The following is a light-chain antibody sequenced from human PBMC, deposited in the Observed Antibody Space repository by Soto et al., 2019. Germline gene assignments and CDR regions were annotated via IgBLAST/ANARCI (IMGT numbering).Light chain of an antibody. CDR3: QQYDSSPPWLT. CDR2: GAS. J-gene: IGKJ4*01. CDR1: QSVSSSY. V-gene: IGKV3-20*01. Sequence: EIVLTQSPGTLSLSPGERATLSCRASQSVSSSYLAWYQQKPGQAPRLLIYGASSRATGIPDRFSGSGSGTHFTLTICRLEPDDFAVYYYQQYDSSPPWLTFGGGTEVEVK.